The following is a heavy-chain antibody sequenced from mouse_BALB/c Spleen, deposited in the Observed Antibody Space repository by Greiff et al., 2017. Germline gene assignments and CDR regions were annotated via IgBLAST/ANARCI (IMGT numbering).Heavy chain of an antibody. CDR2: IWAGGST. CDR1: GFSLTSYG. CDR3: ARAHRYDGAMDY. Sequence: QVQLQQSGPGLVQPSQSLSITCTVSGFSLTSYGVHWVRQPPGKGLEWLGVIWAGGSTNYNSALMSRLSISKDNSKSQVFLKMNSLQTDDTARYYCARAHRYDGAMDYWGQGTSVTVSS. J-gene: IGHJ4*01. V-gene: IGHV2-9*02. D-gene: IGHD2-14*01.